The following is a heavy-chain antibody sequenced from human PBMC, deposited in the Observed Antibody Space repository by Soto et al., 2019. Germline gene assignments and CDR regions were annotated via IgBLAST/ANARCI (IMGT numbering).Heavy chain of an antibody. CDR2: ISGFNGNT. Sequence: ASVKVSCKASGYTFNFYGITWVRQAPGQGLEWMGWISGFNGNTNYAADLQGRVTMTTDTSISTAYMELSSLRSEDTAVYYCARGGIDYGDYYYYGMDVWGQGTTVTVSS. CDR1: GYTFNFYG. V-gene: IGHV1-18*01. D-gene: IGHD4-17*01. CDR3: ARGGIDYGDYYYYGMDV. J-gene: IGHJ6*02.